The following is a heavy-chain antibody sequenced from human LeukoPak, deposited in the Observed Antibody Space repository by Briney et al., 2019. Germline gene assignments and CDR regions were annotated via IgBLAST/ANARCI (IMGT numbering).Heavy chain of an antibody. V-gene: IGHV3-21*01. D-gene: IGHD6-13*01. CDR2: ISRNTAYK. J-gene: IGHJ4*02. CDR1: GFTFSSYS. Sequence: GGSLRLPCAASGFTFSSYSMNWVRQAPGKGLEWVSSISRNTAYKYYADSLQDRFTISRDNPKNTLYLQMNSLIDEDVAVYYCTRGAEQQLVPWALYYFDYWGQGSLVTVSS. CDR3: TRGAEQQLVPWALYYFDY.